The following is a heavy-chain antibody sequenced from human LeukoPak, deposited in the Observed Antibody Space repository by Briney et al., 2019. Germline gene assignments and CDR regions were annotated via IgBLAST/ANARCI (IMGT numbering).Heavy chain of an antibody. CDR1: GGSFSSYY. Sequence: SETLSLTCTVSGGSFSSYYWSWIRQPPGKGLEWIGYNYNNGNTNYNPSLKSRVTISVDTSKNQFSLKLSSVTADDTAVYYCARGRITIFGVVTPHFDYWGQGTLVTVSS. D-gene: IGHD3-3*01. J-gene: IGHJ4*02. V-gene: IGHV4-59*01. CDR3: ARGRITIFGVVTPHFDY. CDR2: NYNNGNT.